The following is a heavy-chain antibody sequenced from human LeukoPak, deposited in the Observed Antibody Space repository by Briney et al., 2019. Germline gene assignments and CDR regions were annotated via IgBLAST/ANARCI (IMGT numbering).Heavy chain of an antibody. V-gene: IGHV4-39*01. CDR2: IYYSGST. J-gene: IGHJ5*02. D-gene: IGHD6-19*01. CDR1: GFTFSSYA. Sequence: GSLRLSCAASGFTFSSYAMSWVRQAPGKGLEWIGSIYYSGSTHYNPSLKSRVTISVDTSKNQLSLKVSSVTAADTAVYYCARHRFSSGWFALLNYFDPWGQGTLVTVSS. CDR3: ARHRFSSGWFALLNYFDP.